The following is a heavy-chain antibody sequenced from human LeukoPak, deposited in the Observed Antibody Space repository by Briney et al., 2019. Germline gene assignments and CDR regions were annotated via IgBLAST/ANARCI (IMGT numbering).Heavy chain of an antibody. J-gene: IGHJ3*02. Sequence: PGVSLRLSCAASGFTFSSYAMSWVRQAPGKGLEWVSAISGSGGATYYPDSVKGRFTISRDNSKNTLYLQVSSLRAEDTAVYYCAKILFGESTYDAFDIWGQGTKVTVSS. CDR2: ISGSGGAT. D-gene: IGHD3-10*01. CDR1: GFTFSSYA. CDR3: AKILFGESTYDAFDI. V-gene: IGHV3-23*01.